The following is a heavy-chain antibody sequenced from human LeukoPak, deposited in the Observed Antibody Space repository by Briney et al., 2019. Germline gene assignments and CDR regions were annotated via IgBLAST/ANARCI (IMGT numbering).Heavy chain of an antibody. CDR2: ISWDGGST. CDR3: AKTPQPYYDILTGASDYGMDV. J-gene: IGHJ6*04. D-gene: IGHD3-9*01. V-gene: IGHV3-43D*04. Sequence: GGSLRLSCAASGFTFDDYAMHWVRQAPGKGLEWASLISWDGGSTYYADSVKGRFTISRGNSKNSLYLQMNSLRAEDTALYYCAKTPQPYYDILTGASDYGMDVWGKGTTVTVSS. CDR1: GFTFDDYA.